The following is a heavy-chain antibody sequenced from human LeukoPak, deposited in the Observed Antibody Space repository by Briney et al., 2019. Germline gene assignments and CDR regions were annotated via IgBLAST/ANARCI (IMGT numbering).Heavy chain of an antibody. CDR1: GYTFTDYD. D-gene: IGHD1-26*01. J-gene: IGHJ4*02. CDR2: MNPNSGVT. Sequence: ASMKVSCKASGYTFTDYDINWVRQATGQGLEWMGWMNPNSGVTGYAQKFQGRVSMTRDTSVSTAYMELSSLRSEDTAVYFCARGPIYPKSGDYPNYYLDYWGQGTLVTVSS. CDR3: ARGPIYPKSGDYPNYYLDY. V-gene: IGHV1-8*01.